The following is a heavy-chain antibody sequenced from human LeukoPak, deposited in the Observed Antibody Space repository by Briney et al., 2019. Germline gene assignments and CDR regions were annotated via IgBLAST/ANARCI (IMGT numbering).Heavy chain of an antibody. V-gene: IGHV3-7*01. CDR2: IKQDGSEK. CDR3: ARDSDGVAGTRAYFQH. J-gene: IGHJ1*01. D-gene: IGHD6-19*01. Sequence: GGSLRLSCAASGFTFSSYWMSWVRQAPGKGLEWVANIKQDGSEKYYVDSVKGRFTISRDNAKNSLYLQMNSLRAEDTAVYYCARDSDGVAGTRAYFQHWGQGTLVTVSS. CDR1: GFTFSSYW.